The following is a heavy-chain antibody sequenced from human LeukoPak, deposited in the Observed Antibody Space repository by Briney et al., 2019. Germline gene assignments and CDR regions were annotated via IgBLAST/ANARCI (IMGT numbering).Heavy chain of an antibody. D-gene: IGHD4-23*01. J-gene: IGHJ3*02. CDR1: GGSISSGGYY. CDR3: ARVNGGSDAFDI. V-gene: IGHV4-31*03. CDR2: IYYSGST. Sequence: SQTLSLTRTVSGGSISSGGYYWSWIRQHPGTGLEWIGYIYYSGSTYYNPSLKSRVTISVDTSKNQFSLKLSSVTAADTAVYYCARVNGGSDAFDIWGQGTMVTVSS.